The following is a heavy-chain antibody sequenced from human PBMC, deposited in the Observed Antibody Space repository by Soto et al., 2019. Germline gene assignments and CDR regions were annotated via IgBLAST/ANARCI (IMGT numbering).Heavy chain of an antibody. D-gene: IGHD6-13*01. CDR2: IYWDDDK. CDR1: GFSLSTSGVG. J-gene: IGHJ5*02. CDR3: AHSRIAAAGPTENWFDP. V-gene: IGHV2-5*02. Sequence: SGPTLVNPTQTLTLTCTFSGFSLSTSGVGVGWIRQPPGKALEWLALIYWDDDKRYSPSLKSRLTITKDTSKNQVVLTMTNMDPVDTATYYCAHSRIAAAGPTENWFDPWGQGTLVTVSS.